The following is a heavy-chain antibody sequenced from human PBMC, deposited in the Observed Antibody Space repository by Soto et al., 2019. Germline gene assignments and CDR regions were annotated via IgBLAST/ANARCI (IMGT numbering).Heavy chain of an antibody. Sequence: QVQLVESGGGVVQPGRSLRLSCAASGFTFSSYGMHWVRQAPGKGLEWVAVIWYDGSNKYYADSVKVRFTISRDNSKNTLYLQMNSLRAEDTAVYYCARGSIAARDWFDPWGQGTLVTVSS. CDR2: IWYDGSNK. CDR1: GFTFSSYG. V-gene: IGHV3-33*01. D-gene: IGHD6-6*01. CDR3: ARGSIAARDWFDP. J-gene: IGHJ5*02.